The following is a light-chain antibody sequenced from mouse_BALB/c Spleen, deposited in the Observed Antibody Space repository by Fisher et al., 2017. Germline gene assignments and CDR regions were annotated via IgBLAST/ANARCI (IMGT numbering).Light chain of an antibody. Sequence: DIVLTQSTASLAVSLGQRATISCKASQSVDYDGDSYMNWYQQKPGQPPKLLIYAASNQGSGVPARFSGSGSRTDFTLTINPVEADDVATYFCQQSKEVPRTFGGGTKLEIK. V-gene: IGKV3-4*01. J-gene: IGKJ1*01. CDR1: QSVDYDGDSY. CDR3: QQSKEVPRT. CDR2: AAS.